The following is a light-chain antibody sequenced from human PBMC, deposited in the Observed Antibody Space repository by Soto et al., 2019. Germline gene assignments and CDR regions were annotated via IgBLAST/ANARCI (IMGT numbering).Light chain of an antibody. CDR2: HAS. CDR1: ESIDNNF. V-gene: IGKV3-20*01. J-gene: IGKJ3*01. Sequence: EIVLTQSPGTLSLSPGERATLSCRASESIDNNFLAWYQQKPGQAPRFLIYHASSRATGIPNRFSGSGSGTDFTLTISRLEPEDFAVYYCQQYGSAPPTFDPGTKVDVK. CDR3: QQYGSAPPT.